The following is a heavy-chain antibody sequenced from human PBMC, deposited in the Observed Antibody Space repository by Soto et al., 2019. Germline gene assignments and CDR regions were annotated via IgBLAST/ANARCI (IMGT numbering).Heavy chain of an antibody. J-gene: IGHJ4*02. CDR3: AREDPDRYSSGWYLFDY. CDR1: GYTFTGYY. D-gene: IGHD6-19*01. V-gene: IGHV1-2*04. Sequence: ASVKVSCKASGYTFTGYYMHWVRQAPGQGLEWMGWINPNSGGTNYAQKFQGWVTMTRDTSISTAYMELRSLRSDDTAVYYCAREDPDRYSSGWYLFDYWGQGTLVTVSS. CDR2: INPNSGGT.